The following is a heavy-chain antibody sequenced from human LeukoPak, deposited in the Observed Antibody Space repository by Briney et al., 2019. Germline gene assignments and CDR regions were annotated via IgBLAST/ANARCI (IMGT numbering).Heavy chain of an antibody. CDR3: ARQSNYYDSSGYELGY. CDR2: IYYSGST. Sequence: SETLSLTCTVSGGSISGYYWSWIRQPPGKGLEYIGYIYYSGSTNYTPSLKSRVTISVDTSKNQFSLKLSSVTAADTAVYYCARQSNYYDSSGYELGYWGQGTLVTVSS. J-gene: IGHJ4*02. V-gene: IGHV4-59*08. D-gene: IGHD3-22*01. CDR1: GGSISGYY.